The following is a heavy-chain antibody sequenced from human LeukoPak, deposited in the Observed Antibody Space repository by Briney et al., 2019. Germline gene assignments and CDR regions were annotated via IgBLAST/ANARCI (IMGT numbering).Heavy chain of an antibody. V-gene: IGHV1-69*13. Sequence: ASVKVSCKASGGTFSSYAISWVRQAPGQGLEWMGGIIPIFGTANYAQKFQGRVTITADESTSTAYMELSSLRSEDTAVYYCARVVLGRRWLQTSYYYGMDVWGRGTTVTVSS. CDR1: GGTFSSYA. D-gene: IGHD5-24*01. CDR2: IIPIFGTA. J-gene: IGHJ6*02. CDR3: ARVVLGRRWLQTSYYYGMDV.